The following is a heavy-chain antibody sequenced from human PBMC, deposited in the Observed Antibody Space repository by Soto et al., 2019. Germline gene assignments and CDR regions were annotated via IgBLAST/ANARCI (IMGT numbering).Heavy chain of an antibody. CDR1: GGSISSGGYY. CDR3: ARDGDGRMTTNPYYYNGMDV. J-gene: IGHJ6*02. V-gene: IGHV4-31*03. CDR2: TYYSGNT. D-gene: IGHD4-4*01. Sequence: PSETLSLTCTVSGGSISSGGYYWNWIRQHPGKGLEWIGYTYYSGNTYYNPSLKSRVTISLDTSNYQSSLKLSSVTAADTAVYYCARDGDGRMTTNPYYYNGMDVWGPGTTVTVSS.